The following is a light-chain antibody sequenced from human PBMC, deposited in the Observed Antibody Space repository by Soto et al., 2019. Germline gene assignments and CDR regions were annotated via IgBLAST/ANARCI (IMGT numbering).Light chain of an antibody. V-gene: IGKV1-5*01. CDR2: DAS. J-gene: IGKJ2*01. CDR3: QQFNTYSYT. Sequence: DVQMTQSPSTLSASVGDRVTITCRASQSVRTWLAWYQQKPGKAPKLLIYDASSLESGVPSRFSGSGFGTEFTLTISSLQPDDFATYYCQQFNTYSYTFGQGTKVDIK. CDR1: QSVRTW.